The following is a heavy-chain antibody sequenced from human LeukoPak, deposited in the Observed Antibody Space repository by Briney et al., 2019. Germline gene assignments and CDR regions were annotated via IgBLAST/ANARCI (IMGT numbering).Heavy chain of an antibody. CDR3: ASLLAYYTSGVH. CDR1: GFTFSSYG. J-gene: IGHJ4*02. D-gene: IGHD3-3*01. Sequence: GGSLRLSCAASGFTFSSYGMSWVRQAPGKGLEWVAYISSSSSTIYYADSVKGRFTISRDNAKNSLYLQMNSLRAEDTAVYYCASLLAYYTSGVHWGQGTLVTVSS. CDR2: ISSSSSTI. V-gene: IGHV3-48*04.